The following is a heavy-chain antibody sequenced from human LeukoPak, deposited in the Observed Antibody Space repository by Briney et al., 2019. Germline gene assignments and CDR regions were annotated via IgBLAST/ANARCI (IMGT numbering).Heavy chain of an antibody. J-gene: IGHJ4*02. CDR2: TNPNSGGT. V-gene: IGHV1-2*02. CDR3: VREGRDSSGWYVGY. CDR1: GYTFTSYG. D-gene: IGHD6-19*01. Sequence: ASVKVSCKASGYTFTSYGISWVRQAPGQGLEWMGWTNPNSGGTKYAQKFQGRVTMTRDTSISTAYMELSSLRSDDTAVYYCVREGRDSSGWYVGYWGQGTLVTVSS.